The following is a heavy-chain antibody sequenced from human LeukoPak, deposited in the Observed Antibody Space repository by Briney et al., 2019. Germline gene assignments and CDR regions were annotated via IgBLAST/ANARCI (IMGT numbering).Heavy chain of an antibody. Sequence: GGSLRLPCVASGFTFSSYGMHWVRQAPGKGLEWVAVIWYDGSNKYYADSVKGRFTISRDNSKNTLYLQMNSLRAEDTAVYYCAKFSLSEYYGSGSPEFWGQGTLVTVSS. CDR1: GFTFSSYG. J-gene: IGHJ4*02. D-gene: IGHD3-10*01. V-gene: IGHV3-33*06. CDR2: IWYDGSNK. CDR3: AKFSLSEYYGSGSPEF.